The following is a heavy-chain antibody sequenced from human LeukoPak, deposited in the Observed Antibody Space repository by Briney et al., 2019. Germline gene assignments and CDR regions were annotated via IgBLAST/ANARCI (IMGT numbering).Heavy chain of an antibody. J-gene: IGHJ3*02. D-gene: IGHD4-23*01. CDR2: IWYDENKK. V-gene: IGHV3-33*01. CDR1: GFTFSSYG. CDR3: AREGLTSTPNNAFDI. Sequence: GGPLRLSCAASGFTFSSYGMHWVRQAPGKGLEWVAVIWYDENKKFYADSVKGRFTISRDNFKSTLYLQMNSLRVEDTAVYYCAREGLTSTPNNAFDIWGQGTTVTVSS.